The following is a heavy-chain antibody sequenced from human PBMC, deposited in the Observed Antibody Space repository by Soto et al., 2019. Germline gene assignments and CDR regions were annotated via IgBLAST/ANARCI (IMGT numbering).Heavy chain of an antibody. D-gene: IGHD2-15*01. CDR1: GYSISSGYY. Sequence: ETLSLSCAVSGYSISSGYYWCWIRQPPGKGLEWLVSIYHSGSTYYNPSLKSRVTISVDTSKNQFSLKLSSVTAADTAVYYCATDDGGNADNGNWFDPWGQGTPVTVSS. CDR2: IYHSGST. CDR3: ATDDGGNADNGNWFDP. J-gene: IGHJ5*02. V-gene: IGHV4-38-2*02.